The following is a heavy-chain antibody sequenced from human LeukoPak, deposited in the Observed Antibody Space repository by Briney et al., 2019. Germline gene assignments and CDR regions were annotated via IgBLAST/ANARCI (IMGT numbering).Heavy chain of an antibody. D-gene: IGHD3-10*01. Sequence: SVKVSCKASGGTFSSYAISWVRQAPGQGLEWMGGIIPIFGTANYAQKFQGRVTITADESTSTAYMELSSLRSEDTAVYYCARDAGGFSNQPLPIPYGMDVWGQGTTVTVSS. V-gene: IGHV1-69*13. CDR2: IIPIFGTA. J-gene: IGHJ6*02. CDR1: GGTFSSYA. CDR3: ARDAGGFSNQPLPIPYGMDV.